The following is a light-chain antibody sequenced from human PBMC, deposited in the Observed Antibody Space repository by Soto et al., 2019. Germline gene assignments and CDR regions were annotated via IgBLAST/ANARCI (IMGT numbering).Light chain of an antibody. J-gene: IGKJ4*01. V-gene: IGKV3-20*01. CDR2: GAS. Sequence: EIVMTQSPATLSVSPGERVTLSCRASQNIRSDLAWYQQKPGQAPRLLMYGASIRATGIPARFSGSGSGTDFTLTISRLEPEDFAVYYCQQYGSSPPRITFGGGTKVDIK. CDR1: QNIRSD. CDR3: QQYGSSPPRIT.